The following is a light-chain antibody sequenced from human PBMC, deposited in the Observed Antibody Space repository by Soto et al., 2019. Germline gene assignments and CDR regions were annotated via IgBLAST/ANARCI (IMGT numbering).Light chain of an antibody. J-gene: IGLJ1*01. V-gene: IGLV2-14*03. Sequence: QSFLTQPASVSGSPGQSITISCAGTSSDIGHYDYVSWYQQHPGKAPKLMIYHVTYRPSGVSNRYSGSKSGNSASLTISGLQADDEADYYCCSLTTSHTYVFGSGTRSPS. CDR3: CSLTTSHTYV. CDR2: HVT. CDR1: SSDIGHYDY.